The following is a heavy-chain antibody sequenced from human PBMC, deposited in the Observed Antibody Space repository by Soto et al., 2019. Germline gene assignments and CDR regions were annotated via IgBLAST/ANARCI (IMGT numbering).Heavy chain of an antibody. D-gene: IGHD6-19*01. CDR1: GFTFGDYA. J-gene: IGHJ4*02. CDR2: ISGSGGST. CDR3: AKGSKTSSSGPMDY. Sequence: PGGSLRLSCTASGFTFGDYAMSWFRQAPGKGLEWVLAISGSGGSTYYADSVKGRFTISRDNSKNTLFLQMNSLRAEDTAVYYCAKGSKTSSSGPMDYWGQGTLVTVSS. V-gene: IGHV3-23*01.